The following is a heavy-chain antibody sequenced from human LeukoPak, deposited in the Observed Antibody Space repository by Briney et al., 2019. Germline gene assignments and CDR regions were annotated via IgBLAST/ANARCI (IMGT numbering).Heavy chain of an antibody. CDR3: ARNKEYSYGFDY. CDR1: GGTFSSYA. J-gene: IGHJ4*02. D-gene: IGHD5-18*01. CDR2: IIPIFGTA. V-gene: IGHV1-69*05. Sequence: SSVKASCKASGGTFSSYAISWVRQAPGQGLEWMGGIIPIFGTANYAQKFQGRVTITTDESTSTAYMELSSLRSEDTAVYYCARNKEYSYGFDYWGQGALVTVSS.